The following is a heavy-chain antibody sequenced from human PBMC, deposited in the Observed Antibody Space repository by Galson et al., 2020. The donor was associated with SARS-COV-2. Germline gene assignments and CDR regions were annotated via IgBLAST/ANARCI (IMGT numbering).Heavy chain of an antibody. Sequence: SGPTLVKPTQTLTLTCTFSGFSLNTSGVSVAWIRQPPGKALEWLALIYWNDDKRYSPSLKSRLTITKDTSKNQVVLTMSNMDPVDTATYYCAHQRMVRGFIDLDYWGHGTPVTVSS. D-gene: IGHD3-10*01. J-gene: IGHJ4*01. CDR3: AHQRMVRGFIDLDY. CDR2: IYWNDDK. V-gene: IGHV2-5*01. CDR1: GFSLNTSGVS.